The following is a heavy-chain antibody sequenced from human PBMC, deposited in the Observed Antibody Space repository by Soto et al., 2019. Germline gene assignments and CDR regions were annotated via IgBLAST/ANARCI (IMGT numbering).Heavy chain of an antibody. CDR1: GFTFSSYA. D-gene: IGHD6-13*01. J-gene: IGHJ4*02. Sequence: LRLSCSASGFTFSSYAMSWVRQAPGKGLEWVSAISGSGGSTYYADSVKGRFTISRDNSKNTLYLQMNSLRAEDTAVYYCAKDRAGGIAAADFFDYWGQGTLVTVS. CDR3: AKDRAGGIAAADFFDY. V-gene: IGHV3-23*01. CDR2: ISGSGGST.